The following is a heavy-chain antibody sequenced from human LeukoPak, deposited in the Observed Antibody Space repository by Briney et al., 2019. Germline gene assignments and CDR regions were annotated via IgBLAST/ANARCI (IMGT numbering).Heavy chain of an antibody. CDR1: GGSITNFY. CDR2: IYYSGTT. CDR3: ARSPGGGFDI. Sequence: PSETLSLTCTVSGGSITNFYGGWIRHSPGKGLELIGYIYYSGTTNYSPSLKSRVSISVDTSKKQFSLKLSSVTAADTAVYYCARSPGGGFDIWGQGTMVTVSS. V-gene: IGHV4-59*01. J-gene: IGHJ3*02. D-gene: IGHD2-15*01.